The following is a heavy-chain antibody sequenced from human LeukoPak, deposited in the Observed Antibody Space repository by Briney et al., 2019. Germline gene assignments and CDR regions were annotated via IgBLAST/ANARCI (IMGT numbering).Heavy chain of an antibody. CDR3: AKERWELQGEFYHYYGMDV. V-gene: IGHV3-23*01. J-gene: IGHJ6*02. CDR1: GFTFSSNA. Sequence: GGSLRLSCAASGFTFSSNAMSWVRQAPGKGLGWVSSISGSGGVTYYADSVKGRFTISRENSKNTLYLQMNSLRAEDTAVYYCAKERWELQGEFYHYYGMDVWGQGTTVTVSS. CDR2: ISGSGGVT. D-gene: IGHD1-26*01.